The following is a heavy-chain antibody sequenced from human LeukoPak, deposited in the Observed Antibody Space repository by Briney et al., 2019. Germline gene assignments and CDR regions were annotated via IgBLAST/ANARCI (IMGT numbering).Heavy chain of an antibody. CDR1: GGSISSSSYY. D-gene: IGHD2-15*01. J-gene: IGHJ5*02. CDR3: ARPKGRGYCSGGSCYSGWFDP. Sequence: PSETLSLTCPVSGGSISSSSYYWGWIRQPPGKGLEWIGSIYYSGSTYYNPSLKSRVTISVDTSKNQFSLKLSSVTAAETAVYYCARPKGRGYCSGGSCYSGWFDPWGQGTLVTVSS. CDR2: IYYSGST. V-gene: IGHV4-39*01.